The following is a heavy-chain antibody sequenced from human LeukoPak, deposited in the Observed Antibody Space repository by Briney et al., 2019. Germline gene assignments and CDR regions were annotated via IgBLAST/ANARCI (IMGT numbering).Heavy chain of an antibody. CDR2: INSDGSST. CDR3: ARGIVGATVVDY. J-gene: IGHJ4*02. Sequence: GGSLRLSCAAPGFTFSRYWMHWVRQAPGKGLVWVSRINSDGSSTSYADSVKGRFTISRDNAKKTLYLQMNSLRAEDTAVYYCARGIVGATVVDYWGQGALVTVSS. CDR1: GFTFSRYW. V-gene: IGHV3-74*01. D-gene: IGHD1-26*01.